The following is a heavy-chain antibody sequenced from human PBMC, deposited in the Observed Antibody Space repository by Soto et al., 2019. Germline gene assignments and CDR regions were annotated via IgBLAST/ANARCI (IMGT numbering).Heavy chain of an antibody. Sequence: PGESLKISCKGSGYSFTSYWIGWVRQMPGKGLEWMGTIYPGDSDTRYSPSFQGQVTIPADKSISTAYLQWSSLMASDTAMYYCSIHDSQLVPVALDYWGQGSLVTVSS. CDR2: IYPGDSDT. V-gene: IGHV5-51*01. CDR3: SIHDSQLVPVALDY. J-gene: IGHJ4*02. D-gene: IGHD6-6*01. CDR1: GYSFTSYW.